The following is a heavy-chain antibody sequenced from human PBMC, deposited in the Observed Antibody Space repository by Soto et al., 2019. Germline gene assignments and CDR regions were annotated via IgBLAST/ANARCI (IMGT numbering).Heavy chain of an antibody. CDR1: GFTFSSYS. V-gene: IGHV3-48*01. CDR2: ISGSSSAI. Sequence: PGGSLRLSCAASGFTFSSYSMNWVRQAPGKGLEWVSYISGSSSAIHYVDSVKGRFTISRDNAKNSLYLQMNSLRAEDTAVYYCARLTTVTTTDFDYWGQGALDTVSS. CDR3: ARLTTVTTTDFDY. D-gene: IGHD4-17*01. J-gene: IGHJ4*02.